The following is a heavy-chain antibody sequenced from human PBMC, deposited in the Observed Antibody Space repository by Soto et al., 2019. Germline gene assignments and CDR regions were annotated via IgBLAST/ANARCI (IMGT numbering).Heavy chain of an antibody. D-gene: IGHD3-10*01. Sequence: QVQLVQSGADVKKPGSSVKVSCQASGVTFSSETLGWVRQAPGQGLEWVVGIIPLFGTASYAQKFQGRVTITADKSTSTVSMELSSLRSDDPAVYFCETELGENPESPFDDWGQGTLVTVSS. CDR1: GVTFSSET. V-gene: IGHV1-69*06. CDR2: IIPLFGTA. CDR3: ETELGENPESPFDD. J-gene: IGHJ4*02.